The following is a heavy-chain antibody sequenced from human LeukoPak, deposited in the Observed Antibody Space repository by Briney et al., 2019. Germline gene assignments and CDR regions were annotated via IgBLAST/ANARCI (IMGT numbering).Heavy chain of an antibody. CDR1: GFTFSSYW. J-gene: IGHJ6*02. D-gene: IGHD6-19*01. CDR2: IKQDGSEK. V-gene: IGHV3-7*01. Sequence: PGGSLRLSCAASGFTFSSYWMSWVRQAPGKGLEWVANIKQDGSEKYYVDSVKGRFTISRDNAKNSLYLQMNSLRAEDTAVYYCARARGWLVLYYYYGMDVWGQGTTVTVSS. CDR3: ARARGWLVLYYYYGMDV.